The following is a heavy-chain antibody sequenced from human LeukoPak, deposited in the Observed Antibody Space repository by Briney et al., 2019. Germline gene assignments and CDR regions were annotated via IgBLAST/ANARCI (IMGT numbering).Heavy chain of an antibody. CDR3: EKDLSIAVAGLSYYFDY. V-gene: IGHV3-23*01. Sequence: GGSLRLSCAASGFTFSNYAMSWVRQAPGKGLEWVSAVSGGGSETYYADSVKGRFTISRDNSKNTLYLQMNSLRAEDTAAYHCEKDLSIAVAGLSYYFDYWGQGTLVTVSS. CDR1: GFTFSNYA. J-gene: IGHJ4*02. D-gene: IGHD6-19*01. CDR2: VSGGGSET.